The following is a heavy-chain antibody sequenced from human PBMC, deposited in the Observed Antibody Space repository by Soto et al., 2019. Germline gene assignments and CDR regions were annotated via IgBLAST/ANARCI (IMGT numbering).Heavy chain of an antibody. D-gene: IGHD5-18*01. CDR2: VSGDNGNT. Sequence: QVQLVQSGAEVKKPGASVKGACKASGYTFTTYGISWVRQAPGQGLEWRGWVSGDNGNTKYAQKFQGRVTMTTDTSTATAYMELRSLRSADTAVYYCAKGYNYGYGDYWGLRTLVTVSS. CDR3: AKGYNYGYGDY. V-gene: IGHV1-18*01. J-gene: IGHJ4*02. CDR1: GYTFTTYG.